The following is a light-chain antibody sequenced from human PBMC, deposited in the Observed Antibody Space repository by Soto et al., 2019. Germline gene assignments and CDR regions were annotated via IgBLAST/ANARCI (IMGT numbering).Light chain of an antibody. V-gene: IGKV3-20*01. CDR1: QSVGSTC. CDR2: DTS. CDR3: QQCGVSPWT. Sequence: FVLTQSPVTLSLSPGEGATLSCRASQSVGSTCRAWYQQKPGQAPRLLIYDTSSRATGIPARFSGSGSGTDFTLTISGLEPEDFAVYYCQQCGVSPWTFGQGTKVEI. J-gene: IGKJ1*01.